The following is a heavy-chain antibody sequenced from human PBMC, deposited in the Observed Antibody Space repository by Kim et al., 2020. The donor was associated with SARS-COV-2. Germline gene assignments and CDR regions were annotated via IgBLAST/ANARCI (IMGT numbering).Heavy chain of an antibody. CDR2: INPGNANT. J-gene: IGHJ4*02. CDR1: GYTFTSSS. V-gene: IGHV1-3*01. Sequence: ASVKVSCKASGYTFTSSSLHWVRQAPGQRLEWMGWINPGNANTKYSQKFQGRVTISTDTYASTAYIELSSLRSEDTAVYYCARDGRSVDYYFDYLGQGTLVTVSS. CDR3: ARDGRSVDYYFDY.